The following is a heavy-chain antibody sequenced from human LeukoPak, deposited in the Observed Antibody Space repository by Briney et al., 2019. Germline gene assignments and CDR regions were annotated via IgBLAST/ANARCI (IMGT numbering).Heavy chain of an antibody. D-gene: IGHD6-6*01. J-gene: IGHJ3*02. V-gene: IGHV5-51*01. CDR3: ARHRASIAALGSYAFDI. CDR1: GYSFTSYW. CDR2: IYPGDSDT. Sequence: GESLKISCKGSGYSFTSYWFGWVRQMPGKGLEWMGIIYPGDSDTRYSPSFQGQVTTSADKSISTAYLQWSSLKASDTAMYYCARHRASIAALGSYAFDIWGQGTMVTVSS.